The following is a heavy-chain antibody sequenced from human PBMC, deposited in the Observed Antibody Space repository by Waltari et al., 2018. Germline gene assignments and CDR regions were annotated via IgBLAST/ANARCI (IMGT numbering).Heavy chain of an antibody. V-gene: IGHV3-49*04. CDR1: GFSFGDYA. CDR3: SKWNSLLGTYFDF. Sequence: EVQLVESGGGLVQPGRSLRLSCRSSGFSFGDYARPCVRQAPGKGRECVGFIKRGTYGGTREYAASVRGRFSISRDDSNSIAYLQMDSLQIEDTAVYYCSKWNSLLGTYFDFLGQGTLVTVSS. CDR2: IKRGTYGGTR. D-gene: IGHD3-16*01. J-gene: IGHJ4*02.